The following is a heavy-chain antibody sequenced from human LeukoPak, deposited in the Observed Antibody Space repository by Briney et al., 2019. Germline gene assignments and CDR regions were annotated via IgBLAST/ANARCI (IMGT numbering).Heavy chain of an antibody. Sequence: GESLKISCKGSGYSFTSYWIGWVRQMPGKGLEWMGIIYPGDSDTRYSPSFQGQVAISADKSISTAYLQWSSLKASGTAMYYCARGLDFWSGYFDYWGQGTLVTVSS. V-gene: IGHV5-51*01. CDR2: IYPGDSDT. D-gene: IGHD3-3*01. CDR1: GYSFTSYW. J-gene: IGHJ4*02. CDR3: ARGLDFWSGYFDY.